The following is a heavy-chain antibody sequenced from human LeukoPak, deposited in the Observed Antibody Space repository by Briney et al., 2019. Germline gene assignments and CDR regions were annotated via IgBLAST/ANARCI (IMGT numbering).Heavy chain of an antibody. D-gene: IGHD6-13*01. CDR1: GYTFTSYG. V-gene: IGHV1-18*01. J-gene: IGHJ4*02. Sequence: ASVKVSCKTSGYTFTSYGISWVRQAPGQGLEWMGWISAYNGNTNYAQKLQGRVTMTTDTSTSTAYMELRSLRSDDTAVYYCARDGIGIAAAGTDYWGQGTLVTVSS. CDR2: ISAYNGNT. CDR3: ARDGIGIAAAGTDY.